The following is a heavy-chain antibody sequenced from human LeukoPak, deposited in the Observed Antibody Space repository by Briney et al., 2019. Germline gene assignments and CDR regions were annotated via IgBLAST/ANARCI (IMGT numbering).Heavy chain of an antibody. Sequence: GGSLRLSCAASGFTFSSYWMTWVRQAPGKGLEWVANIKQDGSERYYVDSVKGRFTISRDNAENSLYLQMNSLRAEDTAVYYCASLEYSSSNFDYWGQGTLVTVSS. CDR3: ASLEYSSSNFDY. V-gene: IGHV3-7*01. CDR2: IKQDGSER. D-gene: IGHD6-6*01. J-gene: IGHJ4*02. CDR1: GFTFSSYW.